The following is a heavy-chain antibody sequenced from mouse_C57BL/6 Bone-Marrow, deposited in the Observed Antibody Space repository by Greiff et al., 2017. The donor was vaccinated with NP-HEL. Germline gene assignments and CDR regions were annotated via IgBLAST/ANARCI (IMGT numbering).Heavy chain of an antibody. V-gene: IGHV14-1*01. CDR1: GFNFTGYT. D-gene: IGHD2-3*01. Sequence: VQLQQSGAELARPGASVKLSCTASGFNFTGYTMHWVKQRPGQGLEWIGRIDPEGGDTEYAPKFQGKATMTADKSSNTAYLQLSSLTSEDSAVYYCARWVLGRFAYWGQGTLVTVSA. J-gene: IGHJ3*01. CDR3: ARWVLGRFAY. CDR2: IDPEGGDT.